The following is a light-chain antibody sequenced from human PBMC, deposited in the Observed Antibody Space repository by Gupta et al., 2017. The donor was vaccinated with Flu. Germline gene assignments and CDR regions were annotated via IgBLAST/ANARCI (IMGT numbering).Light chain of an antibody. Sequence: SSVLTQLPSVPVPPAPTARSTCGGNNIGSKSVHWYQQKPGQAPVLVVYDDSDRPSGIPERFSGSNSGNTATLTISRVEAGDEADYYCQVWDSSSDHVVFGGGTKLTVL. V-gene: IGLV3-21*02. CDR3: QVWDSSSDHVV. CDR2: DDS. J-gene: IGLJ2*01. CDR1: NIGSKS.